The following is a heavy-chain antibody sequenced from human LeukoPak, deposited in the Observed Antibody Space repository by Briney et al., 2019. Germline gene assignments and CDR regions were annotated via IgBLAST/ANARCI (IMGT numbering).Heavy chain of an antibody. CDR3: ATQGRLGYHFDN. V-gene: IGHV4-59*08. CDR1: GGSITSYY. Sequence: SETLSLTCTVSGGSITSYYWSWIRQPPGKGLEYIGYIYYRGTTNYCPSLKSRVVISLATSQSLFSLELSSVTAADTAVYYCATQGRLGYHFDNWSQGTLVTVSS. J-gene: IGHJ4*02. D-gene: IGHD5/OR15-5a*01. CDR2: IYYRGTT.